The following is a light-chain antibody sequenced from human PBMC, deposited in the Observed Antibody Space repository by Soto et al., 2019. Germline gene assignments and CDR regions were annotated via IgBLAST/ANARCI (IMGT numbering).Light chain of an antibody. V-gene: IGLV2-14*03. CDR3: SAYTVSRTYV. CDR2: NVY. Sequence: QSVLTQPASVSGSPGQSITISCTGTSSDVGAYNFVSWHQQHPGKAPKLMIYNVYDRPSGISYRFSGSKSGNTASLTISGLQGEEEADYYCSAYTVSRTYVFATGTKVTVL. J-gene: IGLJ1*01. CDR1: SSDVGAYNF.